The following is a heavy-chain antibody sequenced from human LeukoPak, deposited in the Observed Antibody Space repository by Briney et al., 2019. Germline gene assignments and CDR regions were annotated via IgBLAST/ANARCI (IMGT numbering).Heavy chain of an antibody. CDR1: GGPISSSSYY. CDR2: IYYSGST. Sequence: SETLSLTCTVSGGPISSSSYYWGWIRQPPGKGLEWIGCIYYSGSTYYNPSLKSRVTISVDTSKNQFSLKLTSVTAADTAVYYCARLRVVVPAATLYYFDYWGQGTLVTVSS. V-gene: IGHV4-39*01. CDR3: ARLRVVVPAATLYYFDY. D-gene: IGHD2-2*01. J-gene: IGHJ4*02.